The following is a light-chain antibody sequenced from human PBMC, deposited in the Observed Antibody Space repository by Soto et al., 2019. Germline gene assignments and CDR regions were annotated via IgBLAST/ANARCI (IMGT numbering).Light chain of an antibody. CDR3: QQTLSFPPT. V-gene: IGKV1-12*01. CDR1: QAIDRW. CDR2: TGS. J-gene: IGKJ1*01. Sequence: DIQMTQSPSSVSASVGDRVTITCRASQAIDRWLAWYQQKPGEAPKLLIFTGSLLHSGVPPRFSGSGSGTDFTLTISSLQPEDFATYYCQQTLSFPPTFRQGTKV.